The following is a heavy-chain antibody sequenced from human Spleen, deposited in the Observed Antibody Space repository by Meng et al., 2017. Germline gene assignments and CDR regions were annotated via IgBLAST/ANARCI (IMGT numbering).Heavy chain of an antibody. CDR1: GGSISSSSYY. CDR3: ARGFREAVAGFTSRSYGLDV. D-gene: IGHD6-19*01. J-gene: IGHJ6*02. V-gene: IGHV4-39*07. CDR2: IYYSGST. Sequence: GSLRLSCTVSGGSISSSSYYWGWIRQPPGKGLEWIGSIYYSGSTYYNPSLKSRVTISVDTSKNQFSLKLSSVTAADTAVYYCARGFREAVAGFTSRSYGLDVWGQGTTVTVSS.